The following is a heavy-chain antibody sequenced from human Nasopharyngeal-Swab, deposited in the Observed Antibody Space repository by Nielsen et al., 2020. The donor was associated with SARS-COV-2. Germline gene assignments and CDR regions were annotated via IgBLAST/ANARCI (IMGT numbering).Heavy chain of an antibody. CDR3: ARAVVWVGAAPSAVWGYFDY. V-gene: IGHV4-34*01. J-gene: IGHJ4*02. CDR2: INHSGST. D-gene: IGHD2-15*01. Sequence: RQAPGKGLEWIGEINHSGSTNYNPSLKSRVTISVDTFKNQFSLKLSSVTAADTAVYYCARAVVWVGAAPSAVWGYFDYWGQGTLVTVSS.